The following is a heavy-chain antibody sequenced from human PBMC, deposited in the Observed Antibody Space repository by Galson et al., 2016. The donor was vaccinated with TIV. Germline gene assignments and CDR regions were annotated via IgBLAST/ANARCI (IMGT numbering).Heavy chain of an antibody. CDR1: GFTFSSYW. CDR2: INDGGSEK. D-gene: IGHD2-2*01. Sequence: SLRLSCAASGFTFSSYWMSWLRQAPGKGLEWVASINDGGSEKDYVDSVKGRFTISRDNAQTSLYLQMDSLRAEDTAVYYCARMLFDIVQAPAATPTGYFDPWGQGTLVTVSS. V-gene: IGHV3-7*01. J-gene: IGHJ5*02. CDR3: ARMLFDIVQAPAATPTGYFDP.